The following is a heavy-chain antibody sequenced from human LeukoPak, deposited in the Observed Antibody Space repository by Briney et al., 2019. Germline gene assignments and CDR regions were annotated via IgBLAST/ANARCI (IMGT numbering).Heavy chain of an antibody. CDR3: AKGPGPYCSSTSCYGQYYFDY. Sequence: GGSLRLSCAASGFTFSSCAMSWVRQAPGKGLEWVSAISGSGGSTYYADSVKGRFTISRDNSKNTLYLQMNSLRAEDTAVYYCAKGPGPYCSSTSCYGQYYFDYWGQGTLVTVSS. D-gene: IGHD2-2*01. J-gene: IGHJ4*02. CDR1: GFTFSSCA. CDR2: ISGSGGST. V-gene: IGHV3-23*01.